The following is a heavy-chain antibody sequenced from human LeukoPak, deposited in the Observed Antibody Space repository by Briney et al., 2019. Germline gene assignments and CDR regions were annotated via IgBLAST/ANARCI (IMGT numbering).Heavy chain of an antibody. CDR1: GGSISSYY. CDR2: VYYSGST. Sequence: SETLSLTCTVSGGSISSYYWSWIRQPPGKGLEWLGYVYYSGSTNYNPSLKSRVSISVDTSKNQFSLKLSSVTAADTAVYYCARSAIDAFDIWGQGTMVTVSS. CDR3: ARSAIDAFDI. V-gene: IGHV4-59*08. D-gene: IGHD6-25*01. J-gene: IGHJ3*02.